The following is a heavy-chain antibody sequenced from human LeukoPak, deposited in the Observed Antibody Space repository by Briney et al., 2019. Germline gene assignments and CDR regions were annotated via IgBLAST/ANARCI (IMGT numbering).Heavy chain of an antibody. V-gene: IGHV3-30-3*01. D-gene: IGHD2-15*01. Sequence: PGRSLRLSCAASGFVFSTYAMHWVRQAPGKGLEWVAVIVYDGSNKYYADSVKGRFTISRDNSKNTLYLQMNSLRAEDTAVYYCARVKRPFTHCSGGSCYSGWGYWGQGTLVTVSS. CDR3: ARVKRPFTHCSGGSCYSGWGY. CDR2: IVYDGSNK. J-gene: IGHJ4*02. CDR1: GFVFSTYA.